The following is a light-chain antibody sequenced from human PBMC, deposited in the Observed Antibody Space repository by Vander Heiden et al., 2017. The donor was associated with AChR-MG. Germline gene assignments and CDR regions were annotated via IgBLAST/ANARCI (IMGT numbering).Light chain of an antibody. CDR3: QQYNNWPRT. V-gene: IGKV3-15*01. CDR2: GAS. Sequence: EIVMTQSPATLSVSPGERATLSCRASQSVRSNLAWYQQKPGQAPRLVINGASTRATGIPARFSGSGSGTEFTLTISSLQSEDFAVYYCQQYNNWPRTFGQGTKVEIK. J-gene: IGKJ1*01. CDR1: QSVRSN.